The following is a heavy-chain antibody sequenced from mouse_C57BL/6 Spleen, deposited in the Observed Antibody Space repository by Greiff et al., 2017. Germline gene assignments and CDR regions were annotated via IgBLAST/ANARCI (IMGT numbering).Heavy chain of an antibody. V-gene: IGHV1-42*01. Sequence: VHVKQSGPELVKPGASVKISCKASGYSFTGYYMNWVKQSPEKSLEWIGEINPSTGGTTYNQKFKAKATLTVDKSSSTAYMQLKSLTSEDSAVYYCATSKDSSGYEFAYWGQGTLVTVSA. CDR1: GYSFTGYY. CDR2: INPSTGGT. CDR3: ATSKDSSGYEFAY. J-gene: IGHJ3*01. D-gene: IGHD3-2*02.